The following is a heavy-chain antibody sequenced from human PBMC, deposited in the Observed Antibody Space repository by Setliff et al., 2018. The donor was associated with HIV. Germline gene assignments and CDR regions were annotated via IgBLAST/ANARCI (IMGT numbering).Heavy chain of an antibody. CDR3: ARGVTHPPPFGAFDI. V-gene: IGHV4-59*01. D-gene: IGHD5-18*01. J-gene: IGHJ3*02. CDR1: GGSISTYY. Sequence: ASETLSLTCTVSGGSISTYYWSWIRQSPGKGLEWIGYTYYSGSTKYNPSLKSRLTISVDTSKNQFSLKLRSVTAADTAFYYCARGVTHPPPFGAFDIWGLGTLVTVSS. CDR2: TYYSGST.